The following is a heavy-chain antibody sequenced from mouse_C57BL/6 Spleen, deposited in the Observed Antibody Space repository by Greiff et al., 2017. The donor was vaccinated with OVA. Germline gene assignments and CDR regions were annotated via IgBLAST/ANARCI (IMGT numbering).Heavy chain of an antibody. J-gene: IGHJ4*01. CDR3: ARSGDCYRGYAMDY. CDR2: IDPADGDT. Sequence: EVQGVESGAELVKPGASVKLSCTASGFNIKDYYMHWVQQRTEQGLEWIGRIDPADGDTKYAPNFQGKATITADTSSNTAYLQLSSLTSEDTAVYYSARSGDCYRGYAMDYWGQGTSVTVSS. CDR1: GFNIKDYY. V-gene: IGHV14-2*01. D-gene: IGHD2-3*01.